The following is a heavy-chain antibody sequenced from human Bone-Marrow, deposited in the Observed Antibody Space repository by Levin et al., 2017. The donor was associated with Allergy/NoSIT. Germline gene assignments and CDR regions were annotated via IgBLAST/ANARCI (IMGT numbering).Heavy chain of an antibody. J-gene: IGHJ4*02. V-gene: IGHV3-15*01. CDR3: SADRRLTHRKFGY. CDR1: GFTFSHAW. D-gene: IGHD2-21*02. CDR2: IKNKVEGGTI. Sequence: GGSLRLSCAASGFTFSHAWMSWVRQAPGKGLEWVGRIKNKVEGGTIDYAAPVKGTFTISRDDTKDTLYLQMDSLKTEDTAVYYCSADRRLTHRKFGYWGQGSLVTVSS.